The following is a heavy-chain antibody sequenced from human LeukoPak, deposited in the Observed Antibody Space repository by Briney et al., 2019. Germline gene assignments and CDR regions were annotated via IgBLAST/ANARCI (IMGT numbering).Heavy chain of an antibody. CDR2: IKQDGSEE. Sequence: GGSLRLSCAASGFTFTSYAMSWVRQSPGKGLEWVANIKQDGSEEYYVDSVKGRFTISRDNAKNSLYLQMSSLRAEDTAVYYCARDADTPTPGLDYWGQGTLVTVSS. CDR3: ARDADTPTPGLDY. J-gene: IGHJ4*02. CDR1: GFTFTSYA. D-gene: IGHD5-18*01. V-gene: IGHV3-7*03.